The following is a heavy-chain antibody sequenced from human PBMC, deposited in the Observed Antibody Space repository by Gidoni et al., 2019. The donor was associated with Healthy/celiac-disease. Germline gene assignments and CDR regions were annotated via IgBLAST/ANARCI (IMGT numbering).Heavy chain of an antibody. CDR2: TNAGTGNT. CDR1: GYTFTSYA. CDR3: ARGGWLRLIYMDV. D-gene: IGHD5-12*01. J-gene: IGHJ6*03. V-gene: IGHV1-3*01. Sequence: VQLVQSGAEVKKPGASVTASCKASGYTFTSYAMHWVRQAPGQRLAWIGWTNAGTGNTKYSQKFQGRVTITRDTSASTAYMELSSLRSEDTAVYYCARGGWLRLIYMDVWGEGTTVTVSS.